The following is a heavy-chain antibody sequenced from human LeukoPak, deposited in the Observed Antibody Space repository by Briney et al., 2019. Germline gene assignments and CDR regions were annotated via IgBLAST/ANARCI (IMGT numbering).Heavy chain of an antibody. Sequence: GGSLRLSCAASGFTFSAYWMHWVRQAPGKGMVWVSRIKGDGSGASYADSVKGRFTISRDNAKNTLYLEMNSLRGDDTAVYYCACTSRPIDAWGQGTLVTVSS. V-gene: IGHV3-74*01. CDR2: IKGDGSGA. CDR3: ACTSRPIDA. J-gene: IGHJ5*02. CDR1: GFTFSAYW. D-gene: IGHD2-8*01.